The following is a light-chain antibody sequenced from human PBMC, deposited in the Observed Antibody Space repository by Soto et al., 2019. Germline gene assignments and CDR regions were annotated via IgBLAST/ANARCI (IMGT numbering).Light chain of an antibody. V-gene: IGKV3-20*01. J-gene: IGKJ3*01. CDR3: QESGSSARS. CDR1: QSLNNS. CDR2: GAS. Sequence: EILLTQSPGTLSLSPGERATLSCRASQSLNNSLAWYQQKLGQAPRLLIYGASSRATGIPDRFSGSGSGTDFTLAISRLEPEDFAVFFCQESGSSARSFGPGTNVEIK.